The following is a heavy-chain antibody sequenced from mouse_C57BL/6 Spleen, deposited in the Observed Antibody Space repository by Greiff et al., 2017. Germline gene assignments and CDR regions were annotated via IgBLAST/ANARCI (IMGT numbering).Heavy chain of an antibody. CDR2: IDPSDSYT. CDR3: ARWVFKGVATDY. D-gene: IGHD1-1*01. V-gene: IGHV1-59*01. J-gene: IGHJ2*01. CDR1: GYTFTSYW. Sequence: VQLQQPGAELVRPGTSVKLSCKASGYTFTSYWMHWVKQRPGQGLEWIGVIDPSDSYTNYNQKFKGKATLTVDTSSSTAYMQLSSLTSEDSAVYYCARWVFKGVATDYWGQGTTLTVSS.